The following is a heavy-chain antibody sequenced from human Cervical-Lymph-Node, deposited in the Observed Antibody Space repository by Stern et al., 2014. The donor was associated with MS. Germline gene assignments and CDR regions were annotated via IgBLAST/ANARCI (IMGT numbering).Heavy chain of an antibody. CDR1: GGSISRGDYY. D-gene: IGHD2-2*01. Sequence: QVQLQESGPGLVKPSQTLSVTCTVSGGSISRGDYYWSWIRQSPGKGLAWIGYIYNTGITSYNPSLQGRVSLSLDMPQHQFSLSLASVTAADTAVYYCARDVYQPSLYSYDMDVWGQGTTVTVSS. V-gene: IGHV4-30-4*08. CDR3: ARDVYQPSLYSYDMDV. J-gene: IGHJ6*02. CDR2: IYNTGIT.